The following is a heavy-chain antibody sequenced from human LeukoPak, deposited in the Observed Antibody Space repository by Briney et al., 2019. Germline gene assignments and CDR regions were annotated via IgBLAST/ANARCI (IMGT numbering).Heavy chain of an antibody. D-gene: IGHD1-20*01. CDR2: ISSSGSTI. CDR1: GFSFRPYS. V-gene: IGHV3-48*04. Sequence: PVGSLRLSCSASGFSFRPYSLNWVRQAPGKGLEWVSYISSSGSTIYYADSVKGRFTISRDNAKNSLYLQMNSLRAEDTAVYYCAREAGITGTTNLDYWGQGTLVTVSS. J-gene: IGHJ4*02. CDR3: AREAGITGTTNLDY.